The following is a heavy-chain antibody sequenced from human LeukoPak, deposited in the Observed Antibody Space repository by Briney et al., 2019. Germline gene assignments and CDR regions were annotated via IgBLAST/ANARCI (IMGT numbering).Heavy chain of an antibody. Sequence: SETLSLTCAVYGGSFSGYYWSWIRQPPGKGLEWIGEINHSGSTNYNPSLKSRVTISVDTSKNQFSLKLSSVTAADTAVYYCARSTISNYEYGAFDIWGQGTMVTVSS. CDR2: INHSGST. CDR3: ARSTISNYEYGAFDI. J-gene: IGHJ3*02. V-gene: IGHV4-34*01. CDR1: GGSFSGYY. D-gene: IGHD4-11*01.